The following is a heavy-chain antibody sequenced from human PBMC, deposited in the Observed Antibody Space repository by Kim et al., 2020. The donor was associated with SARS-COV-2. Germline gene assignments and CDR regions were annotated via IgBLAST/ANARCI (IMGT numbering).Heavy chain of an antibody. D-gene: IGHD6-13*01. CDR2: IYPGDSDT. V-gene: IGHV5-51*01. CDR1: GYSFTSYW. J-gene: IGHJ6*02. Sequence: GESLKISCKGSGYSFTSYWIGWVRQMPGKGLEWMGIIYPGDSDTRYSPSFQGQVTISADKSISTAYLQWSSLKASDTAMYYCARQGAAAGKGGYYYYYGMDVWGQGTTVTVSS. CDR3: ARQGAAAGKGGYYYYYGMDV.